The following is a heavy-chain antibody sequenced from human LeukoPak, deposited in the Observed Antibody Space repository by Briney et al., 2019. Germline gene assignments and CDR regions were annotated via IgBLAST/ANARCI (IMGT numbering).Heavy chain of an antibody. Sequence: GGSLRLSCAASGFTFSNYAMHWVRQGLVKGLESMAVVSHDGIQTYYADSVKGRFTISRDNSKNTLYLQMNSLRAEDTAVYYCATKDSSGYNDAFDIWGQGTMVTVSS. V-gene: IGHV3-30*14. CDR2: VSHDGIQT. J-gene: IGHJ3*02. D-gene: IGHD3-22*01. CDR3: ATKDSSGYNDAFDI. CDR1: GFTFSNYA.